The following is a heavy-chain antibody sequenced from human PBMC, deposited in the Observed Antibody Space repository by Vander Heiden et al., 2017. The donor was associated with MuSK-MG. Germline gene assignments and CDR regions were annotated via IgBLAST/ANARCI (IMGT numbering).Heavy chain of an antibody. D-gene: IGHD6-13*01. Sequence: QVQLVESGGGVVQPGRSLGLAWSASGFTFSTYAMHWVRQAPGKGLEWVAVISYDGRKKDDADSVKGRFTISRDNSQNTLYLKMQRLRAEDTAVYDGVSFEQHFFDYWVEGSLVTVFS. CDR1: GFTFSTYA. CDR2: ISYDGRKK. V-gene: IGHV3-30*01. J-gene: IGHJ4*02. CDR3: VSFEQHFFDY.